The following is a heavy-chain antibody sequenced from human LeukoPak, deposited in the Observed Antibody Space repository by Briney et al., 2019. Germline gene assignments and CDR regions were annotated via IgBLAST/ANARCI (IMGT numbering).Heavy chain of an antibody. CDR3: ARGHYGMDV. CDR2: IWYDGSNK. CDR1: GFTFSTYG. J-gene: IGHJ6*02. V-gene: IGHV3-33*08. Sequence: PGGSLRLSCAASGFTFSTYGMHWVRQAPGKGLEWVAVIWYDGSNKYYGDSVKGRFTISRDNSKDTLYLQMNSLRAEDTAVYYCARGHYGMDVWGQGTTVTVSS.